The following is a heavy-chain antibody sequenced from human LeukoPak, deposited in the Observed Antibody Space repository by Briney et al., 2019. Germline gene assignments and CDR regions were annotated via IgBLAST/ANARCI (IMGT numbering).Heavy chain of an antibody. CDR2: IKQDGSEK. V-gene: IGHV3-7*01. J-gene: IGHJ4*02. CDR3: ARDRGASGSYYTMDY. Sequence: PGGSLRLSCAASGFTFSSYWMSWVRQAPGKGLEWVANIKQDGSEKYYVDSVKGRFTISRDNAKNSLYLQMNSLRAEDTAVYYCARDRGASGSYYTMDYWGQGTLVTVSS. D-gene: IGHD1-26*01. CDR1: GFTFSSYW.